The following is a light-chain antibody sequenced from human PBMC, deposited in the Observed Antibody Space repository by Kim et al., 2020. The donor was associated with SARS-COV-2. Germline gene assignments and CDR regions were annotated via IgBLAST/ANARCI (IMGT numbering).Light chain of an antibody. Sequence: QSALTQPPSVSGYPGQSVTISCTGTSSDVGAYNRVSWYQQPPGTAPKLIIYEVANRPSGVPDRFSGSKSDNTASLTISGLQAEDEAHYYCSSFTTSSTLVFGGGTQLTVL. J-gene: IGLJ2*01. V-gene: IGLV2-18*02. CDR2: EVA. CDR1: SSDVGAYNR. CDR3: SSFTTSSTLV.